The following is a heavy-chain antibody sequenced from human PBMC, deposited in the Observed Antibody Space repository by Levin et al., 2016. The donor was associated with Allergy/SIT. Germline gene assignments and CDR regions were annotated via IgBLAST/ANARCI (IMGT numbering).Heavy chain of an antibody. D-gene: IGHD3-10*01. V-gene: IGHV3-11*06. J-gene: IGHJ6*02. CDR3: ARDDSRFDYYYGMDV. Sequence: RQAPGKGLEWVSYISSSSSYTNYADSVKGRFTISRDNAKNSLYLQMNSLRAEDTAVYYCARDDSRFDYYYGMDVWGQGTTVTVSS. CDR2: ISSSSSYT.